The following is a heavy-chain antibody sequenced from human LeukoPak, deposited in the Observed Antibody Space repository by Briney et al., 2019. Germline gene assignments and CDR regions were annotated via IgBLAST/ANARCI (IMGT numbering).Heavy chain of an antibody. CDR1: GFSFSSYG. Sequence: SGGSRRLSCAAAGFSFSSYGLHWVRQAPGKGREWVSAISYDGKNIHYDDSVKGRFTISRDNSRNTVYLQMNSLRVEDAAVYYCARTYSRESGYDFVFHYWGQGTRVTVSS. J-gene: IGHJ4*02. CDR2: ISYDGKNI. V-gene: IGHV3-33*01. D-gene: IGHD5-12*01. CDR3: ARTYSRESGYDFVFHY.